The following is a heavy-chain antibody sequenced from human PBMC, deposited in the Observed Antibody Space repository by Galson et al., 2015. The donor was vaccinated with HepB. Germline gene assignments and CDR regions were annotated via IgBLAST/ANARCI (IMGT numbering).Heavy chain of an antibody. CDR3: AKDRERIVGAADAFDI. D-gene: IGHD1-26*01. Sequence: SLRLSCAASGFTFSSYAMSWVRQAPGKGLEWVSAISGSGGSTYYADSVKGRFTISRDNSKNTLYLQMNSLRAEDTAVYYCAKDRERIVGAADAFDIWGQGTMVTVSS. J-gene: IGHJ3*02. V-gene: IGHV3-23*01. CDR2: ISGSGGST. CDR1: GFTFSSYA.